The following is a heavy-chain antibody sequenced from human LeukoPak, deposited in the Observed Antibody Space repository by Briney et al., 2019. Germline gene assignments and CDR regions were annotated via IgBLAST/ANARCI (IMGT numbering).Heavy chain of an antibody. CDR3: ARSEGGTIFGVVIAFDY. V-gene: IGHV1-2*02. D-gene: IGHD3-3*01. Sequence: ASVKVSCKASGYTFTGYYMHWVRQAPGQGLEWMGWINPNSGGTNYAQRFQGRVTMTRDTSISTAYMELSRLRSDDTAVYYCARSEGGTIFGVVIAFDYWGQGTLVTVSS. CDR1: GYTFTGYY. J-gene: IGHJ4*02. CDR2: INPNSGGT.